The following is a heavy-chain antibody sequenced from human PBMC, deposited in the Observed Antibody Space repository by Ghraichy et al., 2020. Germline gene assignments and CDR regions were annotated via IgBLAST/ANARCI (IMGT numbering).Heavy chain of an antibody. Sequence: GGSLRLSCAASGFTFSSYAMHWVRQAPGKGLEWVAVISYDGSNKYYADSVKGRFTISRDNSKNTLYLQMNSLRAEDTAVYYCARDYGGATMDYWGQGTLVTVSS. CDR2: ISYDGSNK. CDR1: GFTFSSYA. J-gene: IGHJ4*02. D-gene: IGHD1-26*01. CDR3: ARDYGGATMDY. V-gene: IGHV3-30*04.